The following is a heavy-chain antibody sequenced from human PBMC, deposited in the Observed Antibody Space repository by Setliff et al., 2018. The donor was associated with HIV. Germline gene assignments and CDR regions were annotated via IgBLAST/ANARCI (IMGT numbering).Heavy chain of an antibody. D-gene: IGHD3-10*01. CDR3: ARHSGVASPNWFDP. CDR2: IYSSGST. Sequence: KPSETLSLTCTVSGGSISGHYWSWIRQPPGRGLEWIGYIYSSGSTNFNPPRQSRVTISVDTSKNQFSLKLSSVTAADTAVYYCARHSGVASPNWFDPWGQGTLVTVSS. V-gene: IGHV4-4*09. J-gene: IGHJ5*02. CDR1: GGSISGHY.